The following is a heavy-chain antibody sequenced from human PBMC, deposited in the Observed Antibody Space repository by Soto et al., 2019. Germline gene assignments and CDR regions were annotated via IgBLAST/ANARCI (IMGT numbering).Heavy chain of an antibody. D-gene: IGHD3-9*01. CDR2: IYPGDSDT. Sequence: PGESLKISCKGSGYSFTSYWIGWVRRMPGKGLEWMGIIYPGDSDTRYSPSFQGQVTISADKSISTAYLQWSSLKASDTAMYYCARHAKHYDILTGYAAGGDWFDPWGQGTLVTLSS. CDR1: GYSFTSYW. V-gene: IGHV5-51*01. J-gene: IGHJ5*02. CDR3: ARHAKHYDILTGYAAGGDWFDP.